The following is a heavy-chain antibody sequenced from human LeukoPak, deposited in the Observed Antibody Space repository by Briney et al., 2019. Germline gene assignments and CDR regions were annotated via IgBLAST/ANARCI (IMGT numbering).Heavy chain of an antibody. CDR2: VFRRHAT. CDR3: VKEVPGTTIYH. D-gene: IGHD4-11*01. CDR1: GFIVSDNY. J-gene: IGHJ4*02. V-gene: IGHV3-66*01. Sequence: GGSLRLSCVASGFIVSDNYMSWVRQAPGKGLEGVSVVFRRHATSPPDSLKATFTISTATSKNTLYLQMNSLTAEDTAVYYCVKEVPGTTIYHWGQGTLVTVSS.